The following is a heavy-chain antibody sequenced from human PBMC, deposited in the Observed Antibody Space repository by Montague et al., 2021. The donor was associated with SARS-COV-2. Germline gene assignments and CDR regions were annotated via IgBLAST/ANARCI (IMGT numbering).Heavy chain of an antibody. D-gene: IGHD2-15*01. V-gene: IGHV4-59*01. CDR3: ARGGGFCSVVSCYYGLDL. Sequence: SETLSLTCTVSGGSISSYYWSWIRQPPGKGLEWIAYIYNSGSTNYNPSLKSRVTISVDTSKNQFSLKLSSVTAADTAVYYCARGGGFCSVVSCYYGLDLWGQGTTVTVSS. CDR2: IYNSGST. CDR1: GGSISSYY. J-gene: IGHJ6*02.